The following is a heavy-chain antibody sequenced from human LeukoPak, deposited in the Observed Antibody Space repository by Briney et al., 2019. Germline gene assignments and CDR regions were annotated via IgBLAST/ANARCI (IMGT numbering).Heavy chain of an antibody. CDR1: GGSISSGGYS. CDR3: ASRWSIAVAGSGDDFDY. V-gene: IGHV4-30-2*01. CDR2: IYHSGST. D-gene: IGHD6-19*01. J-gene: IGHJ4*02. Sequence: SQTLSLTCAVSGGSISSGGYSWSWIRQPPGKGLEWIGYIYHSGSTYYNPSLKSRVTISVDRSKNQFSLKLSSVTAADTAVYYCASRWSIAVAGSGDDFDYWGQGTLVTVSS.